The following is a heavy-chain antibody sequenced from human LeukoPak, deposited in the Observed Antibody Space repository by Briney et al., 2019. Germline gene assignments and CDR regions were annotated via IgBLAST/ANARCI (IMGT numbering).Heavy chain of an antibody. CDR1: GGTFSSYA. D-gene: IGHD1-14*01. J-gene: IGHJ6*02. CDR3: ARAPEPMTKLYYYYGMDV. CDR2: IIPIFGTA. Sequence: GASVKVSCKASGGTFSSYAISWVRQAPGQGLEWMGGIIPIFGTANYAQKFQGRVTITADESTSTAYMELSSLRSEDTAVYYCARAPEPMTKLYYYYGMDVWGQGTTVTVSS. V-gene: IGHV1-69*13.